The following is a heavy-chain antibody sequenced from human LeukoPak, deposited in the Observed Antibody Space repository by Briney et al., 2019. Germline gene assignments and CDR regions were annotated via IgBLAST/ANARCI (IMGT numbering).Heavy chain of an antibody. CDR2: ISSSSSYI. Sequence: GGSLILSCAASGFTFSSYSMNWVRQAPGKGLEWVSSISSSSSYIYYADSVKGRFTISRDNAKNSLYLQMNSLRAEDTAVYYCARAWRGAFDIWGQGTMVTVSS. CDR1: GFTFSSYS. CDR3: ARAWRGAFDI. J-gene: IGHJ3*02. V-gene: IGHV3-21*01. D-gene: IGHD3-3*01.